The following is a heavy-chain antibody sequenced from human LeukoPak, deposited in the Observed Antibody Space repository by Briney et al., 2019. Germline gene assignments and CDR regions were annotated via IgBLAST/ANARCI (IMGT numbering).Heavy chain of an antibody. CDR1: DFSFSNYW. CDR2: IRGDESRK. Sequence: GGSLRLSCTASDFSFSNYWMTWLRQAPGKGLEWVANIRGDESRKYYLDSVTGRFTISRDNAKNSLYLQMNSLRAEDTAVYYCAGEPIVTAGIVGYYWGQGTLATVSS. D-gene: IGHD2-2*01. CDR3: AGEPIVTAGIVGYY. J-gene: IGHJ4*02. V-gene: IGHV3-7*01.